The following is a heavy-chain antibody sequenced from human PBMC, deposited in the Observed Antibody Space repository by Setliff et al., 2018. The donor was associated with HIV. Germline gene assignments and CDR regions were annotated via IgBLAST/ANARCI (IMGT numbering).Heavy chain of an antibody. CDR3: ARDDSNYRQHGMDV. V-gene: IGHV3-7*05. D-gene: IGHD4-4*01. CDR2: IKQDGSVK. CDR1: GFAFSNNW. J-gene: IGHJ6*02. Sequence: GGSLRLSCAASGFAFSNNWMAWVRLAPGKGLEWVANIKQDGSVKNYVDSVRGRFTISRDNAENSLFLQMTGLRPEDTAMYYCARDDSNYRQHGMDVWGQGTTVTVSS.